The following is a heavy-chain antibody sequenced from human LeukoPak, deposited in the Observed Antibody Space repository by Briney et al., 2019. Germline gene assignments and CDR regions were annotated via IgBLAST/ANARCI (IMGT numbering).Heavy chain of an antibody. J-gene: IGHJ4*02. CDR3: ARGFGKNYYDSSGYYGFDY. V-gene: IGHV4-31*03. D-gene: IGHD3-22*01. CDR2: IYYSGST. CDR1: GGSISSGGYY. Sequence: SETLSLTCTVSGGSISSGGYYWSWIRQHPGKGLEWIGYIYYSGSTYYNPSLKSRVTISVVTSNNQFSLKLRSVTAADTAVYYCARGFGKNYYDSSGYYGFDYWGQGTLVTVSS.